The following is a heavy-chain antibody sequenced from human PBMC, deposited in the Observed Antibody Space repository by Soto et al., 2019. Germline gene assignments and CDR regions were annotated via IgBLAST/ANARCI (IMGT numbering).Heavy chain of an antibody. J-gene: IGHJ6*02. D-gene: IGHD5-12*01. CDR1: GGTFSSYA. Sequence: ASVKVSCKASGGTFSSYAISWVRQAPGQGLEWMGGIIPIFGTANYAQKFQGRVTITADESTSTAYMELSSLRSEDTAVYYCAREGNILPSMATITFGMDVWGQGTTVTVSS. V-gene: IGHV1-69*13. CDR2: IIPIFGTA. CDR3: AREGNILPSMATITFGMDV.